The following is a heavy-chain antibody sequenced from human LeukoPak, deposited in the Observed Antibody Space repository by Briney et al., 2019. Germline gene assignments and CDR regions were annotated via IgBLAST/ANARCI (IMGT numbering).Heavy chain of an antibody. Sequence: GGSLRLSCAASGFTFSSYGMHWVRHAPGKGLEWGGVIWYDGSNKYYADSVKGRFTISRDNSKNTLYLQMNSLRAEDTAVYYCASCSGSYYVLDYWGQGTLVTVSS. V-gene: IGHV3-33*01. CDR3: ASCSGSYYVLDY. J-gene: IGHJ4*02. CDR2: IWYDGSNK. CDR1: GFTFSSYG. D-gene: IGHD1-26*01.